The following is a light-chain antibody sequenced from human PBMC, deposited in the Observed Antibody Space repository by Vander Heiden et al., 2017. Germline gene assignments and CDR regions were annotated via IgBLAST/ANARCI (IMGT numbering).Light chain of an antibody. CDR3: QQSYNTPQT. V-gene: IGKV1-39*01. Sequence: DIQMTQSPSSLSASLGDRVTITCRASQNINRYLNWYQQKPGKAPKLLIYAASSLQSGVPSRFSGGGSVTDFTLTISNLQPEDSATYYCQQSYNTPQTFGQGTKLEI. CDR1: QNINRY. CDR2: AAS. J-gene: IGKJ2*01.